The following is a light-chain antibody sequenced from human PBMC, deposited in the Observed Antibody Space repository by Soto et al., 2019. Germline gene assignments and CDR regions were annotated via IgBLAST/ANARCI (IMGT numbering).Light chain of an antibody. J-gene: IGKJ1*01. CDR1: QSISSW. Sequence: DIQMTQSPSTLSASVGDRVTITCRASQSISSWLAWYQQKPGKAPKLLIYDASSLESGVPSRFSGRGSGTEFTLTISSLQPDDFATNYRQQYNRYSPKTCGQGTEVEIK. CDR3: QQYNRYSPKT. V-gene: IGKV1-5*01. CDR2: DAS.